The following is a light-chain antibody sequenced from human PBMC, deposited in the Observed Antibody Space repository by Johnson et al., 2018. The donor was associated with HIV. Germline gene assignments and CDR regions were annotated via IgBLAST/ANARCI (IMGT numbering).Light chain of an antibody. CDR1: ISNIFNHY. CDR3: GTWDSSLSAGFYV. Sequence: VLTHPPSVSSAPVHNFTLSFSLIISNIFNHYLSWYQQLPGTAPKLLIYDNNKRPSGIPDRFSGSKSGTSATLGITGLQTGDEADYYCGTWDSSLSAGFYVVGTGTKVTVL. CDR2: DNN. J-gene: IGLJ1*01. V-gene: IGLV1-51*01.